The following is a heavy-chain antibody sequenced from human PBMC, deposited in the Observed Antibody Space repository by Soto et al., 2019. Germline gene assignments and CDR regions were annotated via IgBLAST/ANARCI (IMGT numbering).Heavy chain of an antibody. CDR2: FDAEDGAA. Sequence: QVELVQSGAEVKKPGASVKVSCKVSGYTLTELSMHWVRQAPGKGLEWMGVFDAEDGAASYAQNVQGRVTMTVDTATDTAYMEVTSLRSEDTAVYYCATDLFPDNADAWVTFRPADYWGQGTQVTVSS. CDR3: ATDLFPDNADAWVTFRPADY. CDR1: GYTLTELS. J-gene: IGHJ4*02. V-gene: IGHV1-24*01. D-gene: IGHD3-16*02.